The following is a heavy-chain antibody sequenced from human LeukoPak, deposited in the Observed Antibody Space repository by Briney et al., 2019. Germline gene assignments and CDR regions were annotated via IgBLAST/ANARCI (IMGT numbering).Heavy chain of an antibody. CDR3: ALAPSSNWFDF. J-gene: IGHJ5*01. V-gene: IGHV4-59*03. CDR2: IHYSGSS. Sequence: SETLSLTCTVSGDSTSNFYWNWIRQSPGKGLEWIGNIHYSGSSVYNPSLKSRGTISIDTSRRQFFLKLNSVTAADTAVYFCALAPSSNWFDFWGPGTLVTVSS. CDR1: GDSTSNFY.